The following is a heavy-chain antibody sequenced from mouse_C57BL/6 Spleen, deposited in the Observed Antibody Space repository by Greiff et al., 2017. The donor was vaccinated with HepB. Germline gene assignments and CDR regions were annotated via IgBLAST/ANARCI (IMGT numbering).Heavy chain of an antibody. V-gene: IGHV1-52*01. CDR1: GYTFTSYW. D-gene: IGHD2-5*01. CDR3: ARGGYSNYVDWFAY. J-gene: IGHJ3*01. CDR2: IDPSDSET. Sequence: VQLQQPGAELVRPGSSVKLSCKASGYTFTSYWMHWVKQRPIQGLEWIGNIDPSDSETHYNQKFKDKATLTVDKSSSTAYMQLSSLTSEDSAVYYCARGGYSNYVDWFAYWGQGTLVTVSA.